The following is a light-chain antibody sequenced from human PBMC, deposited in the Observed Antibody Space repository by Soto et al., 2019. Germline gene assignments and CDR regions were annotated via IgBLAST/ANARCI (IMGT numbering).Light chain of an antibody. J-gene: IGKJ2*01. Sequence: DIQMTQSPSSLSASVGDRVTITCRASQSITSYLNWYQQKPGKAPKLLIYAASSLQSGVPSRFSGSGSGTDFTLTISSLQPEXXXXXXXXXSYDIPRTFGQGTKLEI. V-gene: IGKV1-39*01. CDR1: QSITSY. CDR2: AAS. CDR3: XXSYDIPRT.